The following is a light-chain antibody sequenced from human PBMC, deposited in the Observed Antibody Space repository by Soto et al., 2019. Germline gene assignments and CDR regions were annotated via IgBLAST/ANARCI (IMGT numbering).Light chain of an antibody. J-gene: IGKJ1*01. CDR1: ESVSTN. Sequence: EVVLTQSPATLSLSPGERATLSCRASESVSTNLAWYQQKAGQAPRLLIYGASTRATGIPARFSGSGSGTEFTLTISSLQPDDFATYYCQQYNSYSRTFGQGTKVDIK. CDR2: GAS. V-gene: IGKV3-15*01. CDR3: QQYNSYSRT.